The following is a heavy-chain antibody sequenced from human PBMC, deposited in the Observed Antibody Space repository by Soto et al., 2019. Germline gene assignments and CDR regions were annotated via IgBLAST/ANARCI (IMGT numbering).Heavy chain of an antibody. J-gene: IGHJ4*02. CDR3: ARQGYYTNTKFDPPSSF. CDR2: IYYSGKN. D-gene: IGHD2-8*01. Sequence: SQTLSLTCTVSGGSIGSTDYYWGWIRQPPGKGLEWIGSIYYSGKNFYNPSLKSRVTISVDTSKNQFSLRVSSLTAADTAVYYCARQGYYTNTKFDPPSSFWGQGTLVTVSS. V-gene: IGHV4-39*01. CDR1: GGSIGSTDYY.